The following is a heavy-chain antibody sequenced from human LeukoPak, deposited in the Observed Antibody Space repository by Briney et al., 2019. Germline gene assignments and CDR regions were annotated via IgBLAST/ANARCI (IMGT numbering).Heavy chain of an antibody. V-gene: IGHV3-23*01. CDR2: ISGSGGST. J-gene: IGHJ4*02. D-gene: IGHD3-22*01. Sequence: GGSLRLSCAASGFTFSSYAMSWVRQAPGKGLEWVSAISGSGGSTYYADSVKGRFTISRDNSKNTLYLQMNSLRAEDTAVYYCAKGMRGSGYYSGSDYWGQGTLVTVSS. CDR1: GFTFSSYA. CDR3: AKGMRGSGYYSGSDY.